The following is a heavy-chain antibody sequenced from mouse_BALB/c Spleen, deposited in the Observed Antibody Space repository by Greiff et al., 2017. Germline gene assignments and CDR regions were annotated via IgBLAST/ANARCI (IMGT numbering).Heavy chain of an antibody. CDR3: APYPPYRPHAMDY. CDR2: IDPANGNT. V-gene: IGHV14-3*02. CDR1: GFNIKDTY. Sequence: EVNLVESGAELVKPGASVKLSCTASGFNIKDTYMHWVKQRPEQGLEWIGRIDPANGNTKYDPKFQGKATITADTSSNTAYLQLSSLTSEDTAVYYCAPYPPYRPHAMDYWGQGTSVTVSS. D-gene: IGHD2-14*01. J-gene: IGHJ4*01.